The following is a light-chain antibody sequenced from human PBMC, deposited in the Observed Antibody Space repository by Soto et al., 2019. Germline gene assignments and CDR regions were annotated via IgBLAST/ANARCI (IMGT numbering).Light chain of an antibody. CDR1: QSVSKY. CDR3: QQRTNWPRT. Sequence: EIVLTQSPATLSLSPGERATLSCRASQSVSKYLAWYQQKPGQAPGLLVYDVSNRATGIPARFSGSGSQTDFTLTITSLEPADFAVYYCQQRTNWPRTFGQGTKVEIK. CDR2: DVS. V-gene: IGKV3-11*01. J-gene: IGKJ1*01.